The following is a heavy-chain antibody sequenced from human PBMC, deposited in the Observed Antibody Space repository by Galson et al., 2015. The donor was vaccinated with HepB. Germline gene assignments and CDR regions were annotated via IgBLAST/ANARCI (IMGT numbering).Heavy chain of an antibody. D-gene: IGHD4-17*01. CDR1: GGSISSGSYY. Sequence: TLSLTCTVSGGSISSGSYYWSWIRQPAGKGLEWIGRIYTSGSTNYNPSLKSRVTMSVDTSKNQFSLKLSSVTAADTAVYYCARDYGDYLGYYYYYMDVWGKGTTVTVSS. J-gene: IGHJ6*03. CDR3: ARDYGDYLGYYYYYMDV. V-gene: IGHV4-61*02. CDR2: IYTSGST.